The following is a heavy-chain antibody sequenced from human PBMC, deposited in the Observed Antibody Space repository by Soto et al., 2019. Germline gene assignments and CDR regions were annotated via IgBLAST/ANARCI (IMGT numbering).Heavy chain of an antibody. J-gene: IGHJ6*04. Sequence: PGGSLRLSCAASGFTFSSYGMHWVRQAPGKGLERVAVIWYDGSNKYYADSVKGRFTISRDNSKNTLYLQKNSLRAEDTAVYYCARAKLRFLAMDVWGKGTTVTASS. CDR1: GFTFSSYG. CDR3: ARAKLRFLAMDV. V-gene: IGHV3-33*01. CDR2: IWYDGSNK. D-gene: IGHD3-3*01.